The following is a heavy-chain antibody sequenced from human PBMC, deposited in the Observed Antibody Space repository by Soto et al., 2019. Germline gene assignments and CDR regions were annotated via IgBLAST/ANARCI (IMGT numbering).Heavy chain of an antibody. J-gene: IGHJ1*01. CDR3: AKDLLEAYYYDSSGYYSFDFQH. V-gene: IGHV3-23*01. D-gene: IGHD3-22*01. Sequence: LRLSCEASGFTFSSYAMSWVRQAPGKGLEWVSAISGSGGSTYYADSVKGRFTISRDNSKNTLYLQMNSLRAEDTAVYYCAKDLLEAYYYDSSGYYSFDFQHWGQGTLVTVSS. CDR1: GFTFSSYA. CDR2: ISGSGGST.